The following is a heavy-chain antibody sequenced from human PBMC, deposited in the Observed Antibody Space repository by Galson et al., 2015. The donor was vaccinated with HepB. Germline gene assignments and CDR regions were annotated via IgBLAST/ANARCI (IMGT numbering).Heavy chain of an antibody. CDR3: AGYCSSTSCTGDYYYGMDV. J-gene: IGHJ6*02. V-gene: IGHV3-48*01. CDR2: ISSSGSTI. D-gene: IGHD2-2*01. CDR1: GFTLISYS. Sequence: SLRLSCAASGFTLISYSMNWVRQAPGKGLEWVSYISSSGSTIYYADSVKGRFTISRDSAKNSLYLQMNSLRAEDTAIYYCAGYCSSTSCTGDYYYGMDVWGQGTTVTV.